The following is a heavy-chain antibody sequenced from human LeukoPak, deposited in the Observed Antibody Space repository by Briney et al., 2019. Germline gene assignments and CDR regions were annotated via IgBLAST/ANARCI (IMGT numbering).Heavy chain of an antibody. D-gene: IGHD6-19*01. CDR3: ARFQWRVSDDY. CDR2: INHSGST. J-gene: IGHJ4*02. CDR1: GGSFSGYY. Sequence: KASETLSLXCAVYGGSFSGYYWSWIRQPPGKGLEWIGEINHSGSTNYNPSLKSRVTISVDTSKNQFSLKLSSVTAADTAVYYCARFQWRVSDDYWGQGTLVTVSS. V-gene: IGHV4-34*01.